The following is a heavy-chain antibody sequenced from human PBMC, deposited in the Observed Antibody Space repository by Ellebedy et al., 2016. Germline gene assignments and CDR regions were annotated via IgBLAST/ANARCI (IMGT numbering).Heavy chain of an antibody. D-gene: IGHD4-11*01. CDR2: INPSGGST. J-gene: IGHJ6*02. Sequence: ASVKVSXKASGYTFTSYYMHWVRQAPGQGLEWMGIINPSGGSTSYAQKFQGRVTMTRDTSTSTVYMELSSLRSEDTAVYYCARAPPHYSKSKYYYGMDVWGQGTTVTVSS. CDR1: GYTFTSYY. CDR3: ARAPPHYSKSKYYYGMDV. V-gene: IGHV1-46*01.